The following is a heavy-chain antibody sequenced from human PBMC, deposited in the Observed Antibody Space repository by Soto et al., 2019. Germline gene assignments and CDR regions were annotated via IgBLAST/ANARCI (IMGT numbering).Heavy chain of an antibody. V-gene: IGHV3-23*01. CDR2: ISARGDRT. CDR3: AKSIVGLWFGGPTGGMDV. Sequence: EVQLLESGGGLVQPGGSLRLACGVSGFTFTNYAMNWVRQAPGKGLEWVSTISARGDRTFYADSVKGRFTISRDDSKNTVYLQMNSLRADVTALHYCAKSIVGLWFGGPTGGMDVWGQGTTVTVSS. D-gene: IGHD3-10*01. CDR1: GFTFTNYA. J-gene: IGHJ6*02.